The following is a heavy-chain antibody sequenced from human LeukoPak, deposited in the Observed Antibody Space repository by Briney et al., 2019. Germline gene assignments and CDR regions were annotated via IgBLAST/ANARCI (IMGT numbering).Heavy chain of an antibody. D-gene: IGHD3-3*01. J-gene: IGHJ3*02. CDR2: ISSDGSNK. Sequence: GGSLRLSCAGSTFTFSSYAMHSVRQAPGKGLEGVTVISSDGSNKYYADSVKGRFTISRDNSKNTLDLQMNSLRAEDTAVYYCARGPSARFFGVAKGAFDIWGQGTMVTVSS. V-gene: IGHV3-30*04. CDR3: ARGPSARFFGVAKGAFDI. CDR1: TFTFSSYA.